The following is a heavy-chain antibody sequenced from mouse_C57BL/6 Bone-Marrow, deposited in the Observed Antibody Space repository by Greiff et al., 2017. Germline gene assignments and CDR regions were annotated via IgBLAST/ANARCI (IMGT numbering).Heavy chain of an antibody. J-gene: IGHJ2*01. D-gene: IGHD2-5*01. CDR1: GYAFTNYL. CDR2: INPGSGGT. V-gene: IGHV1-54*01. CDR3: ARGDYYSNYPYYFDY. Sequence: VNVVESGAELVRPGTSVKVSCKASGYAFTNYLIEWVKQRPGQGLEWIGVINPGSGGTNYNEKFKGKATLTADKSSSTAYMQLSSLTSEDSAVYFCARGDYYSNYPYYFDYWGQGTTLTVSS.